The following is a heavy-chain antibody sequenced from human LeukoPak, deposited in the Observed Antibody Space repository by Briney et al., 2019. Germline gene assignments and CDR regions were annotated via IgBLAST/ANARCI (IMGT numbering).Heavy chain of an antibody. Sequence: GGSLRLSCAASGFTFSNYGLSWVRQAPGKGLEWVSAISGGGSATYYADSVKGRFTISRDNSKNTLFLQMNTLRADDTAVYYCAGGAGLYYYGMDVWGQGTSVTVSS. CDR3: AGGAGLYYYGMDV. J-gene: IGHJ6*02. V-gene: IGHV3-23*01. CDR1: GFTFSNYG. CDR2: ISGGGSAT.